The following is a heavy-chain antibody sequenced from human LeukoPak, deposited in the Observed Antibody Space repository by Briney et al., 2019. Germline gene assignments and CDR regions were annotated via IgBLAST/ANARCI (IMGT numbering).Heavy chain of an antibody. CDR3: AKNWCSSTSCYWPYNWFDP. Sequence: GGSLRLSCAASGFTFSSYAMSWVRQAPGKGLEWVSAISGSGGSTYYADSVKGRFTISRDNSKNTLYLQMNSLRAEDTAVYYCAKNWCSSTSCYWPYNWFDPWGQGTLVTVSA. CDR1: GFTFSSYA. D-gene: IGHD2-2*01. J-gene: IGHJ5*02. CDR2: ISGSGGST. V-gene: IGHV3-23*01.